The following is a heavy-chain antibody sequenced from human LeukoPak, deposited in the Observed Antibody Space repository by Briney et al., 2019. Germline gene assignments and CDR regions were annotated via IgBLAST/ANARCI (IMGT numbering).Heavy chain of an antibody. V-gene: IGHV3-11*04. CDR2: ISSSGNTI. D-gene: IGHD5-12*01. CDR1: GFTLSDWY. CDR3: ARDGYHNRRYFDY. Sequence: GGSLRLSCAVSGFTLSDWYMSWIRQAPGKGLEWVSFISSSGNTIYYADSVKGRFTISRDHANNSLFLQMNSLRAEDTAVYYCARDGYHNRRYFDYWGQGTLVTVSS. J-gene: IGHJ4*02.